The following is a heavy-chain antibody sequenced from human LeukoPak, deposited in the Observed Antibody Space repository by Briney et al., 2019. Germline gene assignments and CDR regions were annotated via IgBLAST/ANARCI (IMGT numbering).Heavy chain of an antibody. D-gene: IGHD2-21*01. J-gene: IGHJ4*02. Sequence: SETLSLTCTVSGGFISSYYWSWIRQPPGKGLEWIGYIYYSGSTNYNPSLKSRVTISVDTSKNQFSLKLSSVTAADTAVYYCARDTTYCGGDCYPGYFDYWGQGTLVTVSS. CDR3: ARDTTYCGGDCYPGYFDY. V-gene: IGHV4-59*01. CDR1: GGFISSYY. CDR2: IYYSGST.